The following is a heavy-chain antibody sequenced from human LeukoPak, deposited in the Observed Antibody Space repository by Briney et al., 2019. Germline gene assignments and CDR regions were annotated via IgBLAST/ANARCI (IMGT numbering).Heavy chain of an antibody. CDR2: ITGSGGST. V-gene: IGHV3-23*01. CDR3: ARVDSSGYLSGSPPALDY. Sequence: GGSLRLSCAASGFTFSSYGMSWVRQAPGKGLEWVSAITGSGGSTYYADSVKGRFTISRDNAKNTLYLQMNSLRAEDMAVYYCARVDSSGYLSGSPPALDYWGQGTLVTVSS. J-gene: IGHJ4*02. D-gene: IGHD3-22*01. CDR1: GFTFSSYG.